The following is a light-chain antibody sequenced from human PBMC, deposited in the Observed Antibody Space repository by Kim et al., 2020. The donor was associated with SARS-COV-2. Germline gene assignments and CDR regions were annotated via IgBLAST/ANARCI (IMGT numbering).Light chain of an antibody. V-gene: IGKV1-12*01. Sequence: DIQMIQSPSSVSASVGDRVTITCRASQGISGRLAWFQQKPGKAPQLLIYDGSSLQSGVPSRFSGSGSGTDFTLTISSVQSEDFATYYCQQAGSFPRTFGQVTKVDIK. CDR3: QQAGSFPRT. CDR2: DGS. J-gene: IGKJ1*01. CDR1: QGISGR.